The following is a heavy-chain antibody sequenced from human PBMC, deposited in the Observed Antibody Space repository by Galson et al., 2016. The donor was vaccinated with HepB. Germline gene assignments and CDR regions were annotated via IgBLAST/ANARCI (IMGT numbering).Heavy chain of an antibody. CDR1: GFTFSTYW. CDR3: ARDYVPGA. Sequence: SLRLSCAASGFTFSTYWMNWVRQAPGKGLEWVSYISSASSIKYYADSVKGRFTISRDNARHSLYLEMNSLRGEGTAMYYCARDYVPGAWGQGVLVTVSS. J-gene: IGHJ5*02. D-gene: IGHD3-10*01. V-gene: IGHV3-48*04. CDR2: ISSASSIK.